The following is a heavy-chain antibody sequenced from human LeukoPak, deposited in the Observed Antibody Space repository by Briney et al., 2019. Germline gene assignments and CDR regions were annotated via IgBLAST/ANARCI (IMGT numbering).Heavy chain of an antibody. V-gene: IGHV5-51*01. Sequence: EESLKISCEGSGYSFTNYWIGWARQMPGKGLEWMGIIYPGDSETRYSPSFQGQVTISADKSISTAYLQWSSLKASDAAMYYCARHSTVVGSFDYWGQGTLVTVSS. CDR2: IYPGDSET. D-gene: IGHD3-10*01. J-gene: IGHJ4*02. CDR3: ARHSTVVGSFDY. CDR1: GYSFTNYW.